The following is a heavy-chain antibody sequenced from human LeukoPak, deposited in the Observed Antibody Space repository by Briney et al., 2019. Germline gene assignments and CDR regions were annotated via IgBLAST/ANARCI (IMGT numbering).Heavy chain of an antibody. J-gene: IGHJ4*02. Sequence: GGYLRLSCAASGFTLDDYAMHWVRQAPGKGLEWVSGISWNSVNIGYADSVKGRFTISRDNAKNSLYLQMNSLRAEDMALYYCAKGTMIVVAVGDYFDYWGQGTPVTVSS. V-gene: IGHV3-9*03. CDR3: AKGTMIVVAVGDYFDY. CDR2: ISWNSVNI. D-gene: IGHD3-22*01. CDR1: GFTLDDYA.